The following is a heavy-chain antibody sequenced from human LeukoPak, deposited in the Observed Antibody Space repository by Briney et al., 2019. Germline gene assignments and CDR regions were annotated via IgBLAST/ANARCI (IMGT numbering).Heavy chain of an antibody. V-gene: IGHV3-9*01. Sequence: LSLTCTVSGGSFSSGDYYWSWIRQPPGKGLEWVSGISWNSGSIGYADSVKGRFTISRDNAKNSLYLQMNSLRAEDTALYYCAKAPLWFGELLSYFDYWGQGTLVTVSS. CDR3: AKAPLWFGELLSYFDY. J-gene: IGHJ4*02. CDR1: GGSFSSGDYY. CDR2: ISWNSGSI. D-gene: IGHD3-10*01.